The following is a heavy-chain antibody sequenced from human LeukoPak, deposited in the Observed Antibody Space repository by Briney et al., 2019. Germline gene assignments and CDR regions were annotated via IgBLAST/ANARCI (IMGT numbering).Heavy chain of an antibody. V-gene: IGHV4-61*02. J-gene: IGHJ4*02. CDR3: ARGPYSYDSSGCFDY. D-gene: IGHD3-22*01. Sequence: SETLSLTCTVSGDSISSGNYYWSWIRQPAGKGLEWIGRIYTSGSTNYNPSLKSRVTTSVDTSKNQFSLRLNSVTATDTAMYYCARGPYSYDSSGCFDYWGQGALVTVSS. CDR2: IYTSGST. CDR1: GDSISSGNYY.